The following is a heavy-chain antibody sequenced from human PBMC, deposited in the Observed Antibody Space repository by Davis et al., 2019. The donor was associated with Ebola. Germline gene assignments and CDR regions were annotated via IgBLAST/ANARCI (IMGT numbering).Heavy chain of an antibody. CDR3: ARGGGTLSPYYGMDV. CDR1: GFTVSSNY. D-gene: IGHD2-15*01. Sequence: GESLKISCAASGFTVSSNYMSWVRQAPGQGLEWVSVIYSGGSTYYADSVKGRFTISRDNSKNTLYLQMNSLRAEDTAVYYCARGGGTLSPYYGMDVWGQGTTVTVSS. V-gene: IGHV3-53*01. CDR2: IYSGGST. J-gene: IGHJ6*02.